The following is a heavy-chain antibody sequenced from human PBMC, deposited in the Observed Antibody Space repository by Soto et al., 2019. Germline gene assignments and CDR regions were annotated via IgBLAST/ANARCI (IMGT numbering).Heavy chain of an antibody. CDR2: IYYSGST. D-gene: IGHD3-10*01. J-gene: IGHJ5*02. Sequence: SETLSLTCTVSGGSISSYYWSWIRQPPGKGLEWIGYIYYSGSTNYNPSLKSRVTISVDTSKNQFSLKLSSVTAADTAVYYCARDGSGSYYKDPASWFDPWGQGTLVTVSS. CDR1: GGSISSYY. V-gene: IGHV4-59*01. CDR3: ARDGSGSYYKDPASWFDP.